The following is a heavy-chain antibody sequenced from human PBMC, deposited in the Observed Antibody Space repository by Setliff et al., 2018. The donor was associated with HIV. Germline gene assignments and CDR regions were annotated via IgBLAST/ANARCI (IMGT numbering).Heavy chain of an antibody. V-gene: IGHV4-38-2*02. D-gene: IGHD3-16*01. Sequence: SETLSLTCTVTGYSISSGYYWAWIRQPPGKGLEWIGHIYHAGNTYYNPSLKSRVTISVDTSKIQISLRLNSLTAADTALYYCARGTSLNVVPDAFDIWGQGTMVTVSS. J-gene: IGHJ3*02. CDR1: GYSISSGYY. CDR2: IYHAGNT. CDR3: ARGTSLNVVPDAFDI.